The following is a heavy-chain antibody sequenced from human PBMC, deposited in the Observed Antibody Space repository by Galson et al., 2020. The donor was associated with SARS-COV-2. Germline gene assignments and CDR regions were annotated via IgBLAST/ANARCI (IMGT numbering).Heavy chain of an antibody. Sequence: GGSLRLSCAVSGFSFSTYAVMWVRQAPGKGLEWVSTMSGGSTTYYADSVKGRFIISRDDSKKTLYLQMNNVGAEDTAVYFCARDPGTTSYKYAMDVWGQGTTVTVSS. CDR3: ARDPGTTSYKYAMDV. CDR2: MSGGSTT. J-gene: IGHJ6*02. CDR1: GFSFSTYA. D-gene: IGHD1-1*01. V-gene: IGHV3-23*01.